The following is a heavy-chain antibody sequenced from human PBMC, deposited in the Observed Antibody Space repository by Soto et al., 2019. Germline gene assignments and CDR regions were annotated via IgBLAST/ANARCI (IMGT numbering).Heavy chain of an antibody. V-gene: IGHV4-39*01. CDR3: ARRSNYYPSSGYYNGGFYLDY. CDR2: IYYSGST. Sequence: SETLSLTCTLSAGSISSSIYYWGWIRHPPGKGLEWIGSIYYSGSTYYNPSLKSRVTISVYTSKNQFSLKLSSVTAADTAVYYCARRSNYYPSSGYYNGGFYLDYWGQGTLVTLST. J-gene: IGHJ4*01. D-gene: IGHD3-22*01. CDR1: AGSISSSIYY.